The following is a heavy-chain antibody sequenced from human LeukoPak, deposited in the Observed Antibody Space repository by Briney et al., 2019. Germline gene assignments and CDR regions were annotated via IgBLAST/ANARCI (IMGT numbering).Heavy chain of an antibody. CDR2: ISYDGSNN. CDR3: ARDFGALGGTVDY. CDR1: GFTVSNYA. J-gene: IGHJ4*02. D-gene: IGHD6-19*01. Sequence: GGSLRLSCAASGFTVSNYAIHWVRQAPGKGLEWVAFISYDGSNNYYVDSVKGRFTISRDNSKNTVFLQMNSLKAEDTAVYYCARDFGALGGTVDYWGQGILVTVSS. V-gene: IGHV3-30-3*01.